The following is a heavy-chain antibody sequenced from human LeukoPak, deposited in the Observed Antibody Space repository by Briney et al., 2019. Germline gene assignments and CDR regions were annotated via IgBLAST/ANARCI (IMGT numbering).Heavy chain of an antibody. CDR2: INSDGSDT. CDR3: ARGGSPPEALGDAFDI. D-gene: IGHD1-26*01. V-gene: IGHV3-74*01. Sequence: PGGSLRLSCAASGFXFSSYWIHWVRQAPGKGLVRVSRINSDGSDTRYADSVKGRFTISRDNAKNTLSLQMNSLRVEDTAVYFCARGGSPPEALGDAFDIWGQGTMVTVSS. J-gene: IGHJ3*02. CDR1: GFXFSSYW.